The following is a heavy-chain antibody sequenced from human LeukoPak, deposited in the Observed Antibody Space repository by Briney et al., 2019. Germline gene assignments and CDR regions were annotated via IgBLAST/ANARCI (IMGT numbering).Heavy chain of an antibody. J-gene: IGHJ4*02. CDR3: AREADGFDY. CDR2: IIPIFGTA. V-gene: IGHV1-69*13. Sequence: GASVKVSCKASGYTFTSYDINWVRQAPGQGLEWMGGIIPIFGTANYAQKFQGRVTITADESTSTAYMELSSLRSEDTAVYYCAREADGFDYWGQGTLVTVSS. CDR1: GYTFTSYD. D-gene: IGHD5-24*01.